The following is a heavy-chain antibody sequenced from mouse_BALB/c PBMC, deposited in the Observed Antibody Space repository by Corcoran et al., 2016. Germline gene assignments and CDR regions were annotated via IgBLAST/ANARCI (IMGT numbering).Heavy chain of an antibody. D-gene: IGHD3-1*01. CDR2: INPYNDGT. CDR1: GYTFTSYV. J-gene: IGHJ4*01. Sequence: EVLLQQSGPELVKPGASVKMSCKASGYTFTSYVMHWVKQKPGQGLEWIGYINPYNDGTKYNEKFKGKATLTSDKSSSTAYMELSSLTSEDSAVYYCARGGETARATDAMDYWGQGTSVTVSS. V-gene: IGHV1S136*01. CDR3: ARGGETARATDAMDY.